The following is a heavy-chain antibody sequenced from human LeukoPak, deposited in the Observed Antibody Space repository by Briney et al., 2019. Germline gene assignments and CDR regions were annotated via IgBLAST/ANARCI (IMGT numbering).Heavy chain of an antibody. CDR2: IYHSGST. CDR3: ASRPYYYYMDV. Sequence: SQTLSLTCTVSGGSISSGYYWGWIRQPPGKGLEWIGSIYHSGSTYYNPSLKSRVTISVDTSKNQFSLKLSSVTAADTAVYYCASRPYYYYMDVWGKGTTVTVSS. D-gene: IGHD6-6*01. CDR1: GGSISSGYY. J-gene: IGHJ6*03. V-gene: IGHV4-38-2*02.